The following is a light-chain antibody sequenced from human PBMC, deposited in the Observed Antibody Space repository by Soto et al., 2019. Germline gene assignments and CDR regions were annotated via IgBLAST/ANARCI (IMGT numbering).Light chain of an antibody. CDR2: EVS. J-gene: IGLJ1*01. CDR3: SSYTRSSTLV. CDR1: SSDVGGYNY. V-gene: IGLV2-14*01. Sequence: QSALTQPASVSGSPGQSITISCTGTSSDVGGYNYVSWYQQHPGKAPKLMIYEVSNRPSGVSNRFSGSKSGNTASLTISGLQAEAEADYDCSSYTRSSTLVFGTGTQLTVL.